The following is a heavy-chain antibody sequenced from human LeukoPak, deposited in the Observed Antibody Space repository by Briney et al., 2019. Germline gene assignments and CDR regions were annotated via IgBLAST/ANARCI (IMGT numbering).Heavy chain of an antibody. CDR1: GFTFSNFA. J-gene: IGHJ4*02. Sequence: GGSLRLSCVASGFTFSNFAMSWVRQAPGKGLDWVSAISISGGSTYYAGSVKGRFTISRDNSKNSLYLQINSLRTEDTALYYCAKDKEGIAVAWGQGTLVTVSS. CDR3: AKDKEGIAVA. D-gene: IGHD6-19*01. CDR2: ISISGGST. V-gene: IGHV3-43*02.